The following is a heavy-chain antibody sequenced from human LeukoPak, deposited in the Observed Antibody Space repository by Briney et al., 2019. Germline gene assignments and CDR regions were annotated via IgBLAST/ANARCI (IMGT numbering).Heavy chain of an antibody. D-gene: IGHD1-7*01. CDR3: AKTPGELLSTGYYYGLDV. Sequence: SGGSLRLSCAASGFTVTDYAMTWIRQSPGKGLEWVSSMSDIGPNTYYADSVKGRFTISRDTSKNTLYLQMNSLRAEDTAVYYCAKTPGELLSTGYYYGLDVWGQGTTVTVSS. CDR2: MSDIGPNT. J-gene: IGHJ6*02. V-gene: IGHV3-23*01. CDR1: GFTVTDYA.